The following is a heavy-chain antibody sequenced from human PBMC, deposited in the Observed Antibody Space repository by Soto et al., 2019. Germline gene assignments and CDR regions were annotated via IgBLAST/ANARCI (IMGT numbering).Heavy chain of an antibody. V-gene: IGHV3-72*01. CDR3: ADLTWNGYYLP. J-gene: IGHJ4*02. CDR2: ITNKAGSYTT. D-gene: IGHD3-22*01. CDR1: GFTFRDHY. Sequence: EVQLVNSGGGLVRPGGSLRRSCTASGFTFRDHYWDWVRQAPGKGLEWVGRITNKAGSYTTDYAASVKGRFTISRDDSKNSLYLQIDSLKTEDTAVYYWADLTWNGYYLPWGQGTLVTVSS.